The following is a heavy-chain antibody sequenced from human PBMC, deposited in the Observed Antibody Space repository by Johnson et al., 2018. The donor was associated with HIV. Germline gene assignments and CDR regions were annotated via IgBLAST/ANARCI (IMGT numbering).Heavy chain of an antibody. CDR3: VKDRGSPGVPAALDV. J-gene: IGHJ3*01. Sequence: QVQLVESGGGVVQPGRSLRLSCAASGFAFSNFGMHWVRQAPGKGLEWVAVTSYDGSNKYYADSVKGRFTISRDNSKNTLNLEMDGLKDEDTGLYYCVKDRGSPGVPAALDVWGQGTKVIVSS. D-gene: IGHD1-26*01. V-gene: IGHV3-30*18. CDR1: GFAFSNFG. CDR2: TSYDGSNK.